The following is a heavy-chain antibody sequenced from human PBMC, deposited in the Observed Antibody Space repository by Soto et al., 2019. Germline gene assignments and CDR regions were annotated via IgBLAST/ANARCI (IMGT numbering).Heavy chain of an antibody. CDR3: ARAGGSGPLDDWFDP. J-gene: IGHJ5*02. V-gene: IGHV4-30-2*06. Sequence: SQTLSLTCEVSGVSISSGGYSWSWIRQSPGKGLEWMGYIFHSGTTDYNPSLKSRLTISVDRSKNQFSLRLRSVTAADTALYYCARAGGSGPLDDWFDPWGQGTLVTVSS. CDR2: IFHSGTT. D-gene: IGHD3-10*01. CDR1: GVSISSGGYS.